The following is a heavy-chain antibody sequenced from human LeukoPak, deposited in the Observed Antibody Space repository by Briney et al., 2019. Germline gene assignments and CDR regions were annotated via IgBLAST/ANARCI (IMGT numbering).Heavy chain of an antibody. D-gene: IGHD2-8*01. J-gene: IGHJ4*02. V-gene: IGHV1-69*13. CDR2: IIPIFGEA. CDR3: ARDLGYCTNGVCHTRFDY. Sequence: SVKVSCKASGGTFSSYAISWVRQAPGQGLEWMGGIIPIFGEANYAQKFQGRVTITADESTSTAYMELSSLRSEDTAVYYCARDLGYCTNGVCHTRFDYWGQGPLVAVSS. CDR1: GGTFSSYA.